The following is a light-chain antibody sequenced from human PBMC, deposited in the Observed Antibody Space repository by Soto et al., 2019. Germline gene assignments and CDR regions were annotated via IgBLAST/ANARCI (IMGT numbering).Light chain of an antibody. J-gene: IGKJ1*01. CDR2: GAS. V-gene: IGKV3-20*01. Sequence: EIGLTQSPGPPPLSPGERATLSCRASQSVSSSYLAWYQQKPGQAPRLLIYGASSRATGIPDRFSGSGSGTDFALTISRLEPEDFAVYYCQQYGSSPRTFGQGTKVEVK. CDR1: QSVSSSY. CDR3: QQYGSSPRT.